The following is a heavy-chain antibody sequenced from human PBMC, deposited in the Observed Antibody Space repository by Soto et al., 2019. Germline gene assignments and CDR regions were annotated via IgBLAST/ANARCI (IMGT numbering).Heavy chain of an antibody. J-gene: IGHJ4*02. CDR3: ARGVGSSPPQY. Sequence: PSETLYLTCTVSGGSVIVYYWSWIRQSTGRGLEWIGYIYASGSPYYNPSLRSRVTISADTSKNQISLKLTSPTAADTAVYYCARGVGSSPPQYWGRGTLVTVSS. CDR2: IYASGSP. CDR1: GGSVIVYY. V-gene: IGHV4-59*02. D-gene: IGHD1-26*01.